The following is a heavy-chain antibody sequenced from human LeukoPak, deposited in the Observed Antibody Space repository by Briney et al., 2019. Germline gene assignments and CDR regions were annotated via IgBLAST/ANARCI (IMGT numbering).Heavy chain of an antibody. V-gene: IGHV1-46*01. CDR3: ARDRGTMIADY. D-gene: IGHD3-22*01. CDR1: GYTITNNY. Sequence: ASVKVSCKASGYTITNNYMHWVRQAPGQGLEWMGIINPSGGSTSYAQKFQGRVTMTRDMSTSTVYMELSSLRSEDTAVYYCARDRGTMIADYWGQGTLVTVSS. J-gene: IGHJ4*02. CDR2: INPSGGST.